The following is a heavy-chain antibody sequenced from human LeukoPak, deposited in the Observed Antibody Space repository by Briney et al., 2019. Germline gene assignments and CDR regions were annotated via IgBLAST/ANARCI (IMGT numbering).Heavy chain of an antibody. CDR3: AREIGYYFDSDDSRLRGRLDV. J-gene: IGHJ6*04. D-gene: IGHD3-22*01. CDR1: GFTINTNY. CDR2: IYPGGVT. Sequence: GGSLRLSCAASGFTINTNYMNWVRQAPERGLEWLSVIYPGGVTKYAESVKGRFTVSRDIAKNTVYLEMNDPRAEDTALYYCAREIGYYFDSDDSRLRGRLDVWGKGTSVTVSS. V-gene: IGHV3-53*01.